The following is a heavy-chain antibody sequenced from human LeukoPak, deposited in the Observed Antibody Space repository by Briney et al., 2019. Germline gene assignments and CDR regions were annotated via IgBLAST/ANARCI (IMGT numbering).Heavy chain of an antibody. Sequence: SETLSLTCTVSVGSISSYYWSWIRQPAGKGLEWIGRIYTSGSTNYNPSLKSRVTISVDTSKNQFSLKLSTATAADTAVYYCAREGRYCSGGSCYPLDYWGQGTLVTVSS. D-gene: IGHD2-15*01. CDR2: IYTSGST. J-gene: IGHJ4*02. CDR1: VGSISSYY. V-gene: IGHV4-4*07. CDR3: AREGRYCSGGSCYPLDY.